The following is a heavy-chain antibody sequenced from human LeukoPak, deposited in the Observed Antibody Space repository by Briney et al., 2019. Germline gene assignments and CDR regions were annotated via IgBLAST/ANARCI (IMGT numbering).Heavy chain of an antibody. J-gene: IGHJ5*02. V-gene: IGHV3-23*01. CDR1: GFTFGSYA. Sequence: GGSLRLSCATSGFTFGSYAMTWVRQAPGKGLEWVSGITGVGGNTYYADSVKGRFTISRDNSKNTLYLQMNSLRAEDTAAYYCAKDAVRGSGRINWFDPWAREPWSPSPQ. CDR3: AKDAVRGSGRINWFDP. D-gene: IGHD3-10*01. CDR2: ITGVGGNT.